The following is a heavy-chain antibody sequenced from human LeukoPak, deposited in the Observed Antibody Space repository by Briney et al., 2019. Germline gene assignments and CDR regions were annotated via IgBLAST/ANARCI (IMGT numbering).Heavy chain of an antibody. Sequence: ASVKVSCKASGYTFTSYEMHWVRQAPGQGLEWMGKISPSDSGTAYAQKFQGRVTMTRDTSTSTVYMEVSSLRSEDTAVYYCGRRRYCSGDTCYDIDDWGQGTLVTVSS. CDR2: ISPSDSGT. V-gene: IGHV1-46*01. J-gene: IGHJ4*02. CDR3: GRRRYCSGDTCYDIDD. CDR1: GYTFTSYE. D-gene: IGHD2-15*01.